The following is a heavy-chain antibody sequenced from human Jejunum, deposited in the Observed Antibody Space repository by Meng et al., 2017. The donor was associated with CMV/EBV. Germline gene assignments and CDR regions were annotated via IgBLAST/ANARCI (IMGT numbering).Heavy chain of an antibody. Sequence: QVQLQQWGAGLLKPSETLSLTCAVSGESRSAYYWSWIRQSPGKGLEWIGEISHTGGTNYNPPLKSRVTISLDTSKNQFSLEMRSVTAADTAVYYCAPGFRSWSGSFSSWGQGTLVTVSS. D-gene: IGHD1-26*01. V-gene: IGHV4-34*01. CDR2: ISHTGGT. CDR3: APGFRSWSGSFSS. J-gene: IGHJ4*02. CDR1: GESRSAYY.